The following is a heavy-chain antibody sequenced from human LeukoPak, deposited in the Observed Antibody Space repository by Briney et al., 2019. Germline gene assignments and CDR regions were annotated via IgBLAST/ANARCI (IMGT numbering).Heavy chain of an antibody. J-gene: IGHJ4*02. CDR2: ISYDGSNK. CDR1: GFTFSSYG. D-gene: IGHD6-6*01. V-gene: IGHV3-30*03. Sequence: PGRSLRLSCAASGFTFSSYGMHWVRQAPGKGLEWVAVISYDGSNKYYANSVKGRFTISRDNSKNTLYLQMNSLRAEDTAVYYCATDAYSSSSWFDYWGQGTLVTVSS. CDR3: ATDAYSSSSWFDY.